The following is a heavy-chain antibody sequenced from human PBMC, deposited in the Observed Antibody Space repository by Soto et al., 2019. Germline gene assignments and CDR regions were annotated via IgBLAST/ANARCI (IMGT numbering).Heavy chain of an antibody. V-gene: IGHV3-30-3*01. D-gene: IGHD3-3*01. J-gene: IGHJ3*02. CDR2: ISYDGSNK. CDR1: GFTFSSYA. CDR3: AREGVTIFGVVTNAFDI. Sequence: QVQLVESGGGVVQPGRSLRLSCAASGFTFSSYAMHWVRQAPGKGLEWVAVISYDGSNKYYADSVKGRFPISRDNSKNTLYLQMNSLRAEDTAVYYCAREGVTIFGVVTNAFDIWGQGTMVTVSS.